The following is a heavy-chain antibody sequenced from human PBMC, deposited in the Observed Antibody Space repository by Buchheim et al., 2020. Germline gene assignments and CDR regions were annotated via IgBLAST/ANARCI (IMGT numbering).Heavy chain of an antibody. CDR3: ARGGAKYDN. CDR2: VYLSGNT. V-gene: IGHV4-4*02. CDR1: CGSISSSNR. D-gene: IGHD1-26*01. Sequence: QVQLQESGPGLVKPSGTLSLTCVVSCGSISSSNRWICVRQSPEKGLEWIGEVYLSGNTNYNPSLKSRVTISVDTSKNQFSLKLTSVTAADTAVYYCARGGAKYDNWGPGTL. J-gene: IGHJ4*02.